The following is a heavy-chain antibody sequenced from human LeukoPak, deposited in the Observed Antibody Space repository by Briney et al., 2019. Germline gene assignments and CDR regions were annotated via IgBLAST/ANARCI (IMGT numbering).Heavy chain of an antibody. V-gene: IGHV1-46*03. CDR2: INPSGGST. J-gene: IGHJ4*02. Sequence: GASVKVSCKASGYTFTSYYMHWVRQAPGQGLEWMGIINPSGGSTSYAQKFQGRVTMTRDTSTSTVYMELSSLRSENTAVSYCARVGQLVRVDYWGQETLVTVSS. CDR1: GYTFTSYY. CDR3: ARVGQLVRVDY. D-gene: IGHD6-13*01.